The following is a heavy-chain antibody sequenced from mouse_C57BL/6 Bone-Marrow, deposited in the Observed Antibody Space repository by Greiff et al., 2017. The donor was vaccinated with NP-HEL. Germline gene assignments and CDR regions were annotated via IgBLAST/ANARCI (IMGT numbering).Heavy chain of an antibody. D-gene: IGHD1-1*01. V-gene: IGHV6-3*01. CDR2: IRLKSDNYAT. CDR3: TVYYYGSSYVSFAY. J-gene: IGHJ3*01. CDR1: GFTFSNYW. Sequence: EVQLQQSGGGLVQPGGSMKLSCVASGFTFSNYWMNWVRQSPEKGLEWVAQIRLKSDNYATHYAESVKGRFTISRDDSKSSVYLQMNNLRAEDTGIYYCTVYYYGSSYVSFAYWGQGTLVTVSA.